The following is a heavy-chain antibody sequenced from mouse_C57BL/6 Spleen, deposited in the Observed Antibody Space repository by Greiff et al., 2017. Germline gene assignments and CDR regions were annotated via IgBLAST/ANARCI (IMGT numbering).Heavy chain of an antibody. CDR1: GYAFSSSW. V-gene: IGHV1-82*01. D-gene: IGHD2-1*01. CDR2: IYPGDGDT. Sequence: QVQLQQSGPELVKPGASVKISCKASGYAFSSSWMNWVKQRPGKGLEWIGRIYPGDGDTNYNGKFKGKATLTADKSSSTAYMQLSSLTSEDSAVYFCATYGNYEAWFAYWGQGTLVTVSA. CDR3: ATYGNYEAWFAY. J-gene: IGHJ3*01.